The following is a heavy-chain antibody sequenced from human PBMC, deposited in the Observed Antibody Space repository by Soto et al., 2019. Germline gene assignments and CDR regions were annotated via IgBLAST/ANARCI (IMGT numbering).Heavy chain of an antibody. CDR2: IYYSGST. Sequence: XETLSLTCTVSGCSISSSHYYWGWIRQPPGKGLEWIGSIYYSGSTYYNPSLKSRVTISVDTSKKQFSLKLSSVIAADTAVYYCARRGTCSGSPSCGMDVWGQGTTVTVSS. V-gene: IGHV4-39*01. D-gene: IGHD3-10*02. J-gene: IGHJ6*02. CDR1: GCSISSSHYY. CDR3: ARRGTCSGSPSCGMDV.